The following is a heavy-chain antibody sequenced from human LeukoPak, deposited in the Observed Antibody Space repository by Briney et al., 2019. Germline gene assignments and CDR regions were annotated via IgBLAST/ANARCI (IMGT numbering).Heavy chain of an antibody. Sequence: GGSLRLSCAASGFTFDDYAMHWVRQAPGKGLEWVSGISWNSGSIGYADSVKGRFTISRDNAKNSLYLQMNSLRAEDTALYYCAKPSGYGDYEFDYWGQGTLVTVSS. CDR3: AKPSGYGDYEFDY. CDR1: GFTFDDYA. V-gene: IGHV3-9*01. D-gene: IGHD4-17*01. CDR2: ISWNSGSI. J-gene: IGHJ4*02.